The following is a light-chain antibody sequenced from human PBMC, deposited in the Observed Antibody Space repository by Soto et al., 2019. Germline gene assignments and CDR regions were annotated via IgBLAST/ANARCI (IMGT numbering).Light chain of an antibody. CDR2: DAS. CDR1: XXXXXW. CDR3: QQYNSYWGT. Sequence: DIQXTXXXXTXSASXGXXXXXTXXAXXXXXXWLAWYQQKPGKAPKLLIYDASSLESGVPSRFSGSGSGTEFTLTISSLQPDDFATYYCQQYNSYWGTFGQGTKVEIK. V-gene: IGKV1-5*01. J-gene: IGKJ1*01.